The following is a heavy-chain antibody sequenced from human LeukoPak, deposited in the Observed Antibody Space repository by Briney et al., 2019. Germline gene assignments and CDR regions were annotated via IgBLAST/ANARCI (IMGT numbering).Heavy chain of an antibody. CDR2: IYYSGST. V-gene: IGHV4-59*01. CDR3: ARKWNTLAAFDI. D-gene: IGHD1-1*01. J-gene: IGHJ3*02. CDR1: GGSISSYY. Sequence: SETLSLTCTVSGGSISSYYWSWIRQPPGKGLEWIGYIYYSGSTNYNPSLKSRVTISVDTSKNQFPLKLSSVTAADTAVYYCARKWNTLAAFDIWGQGTMVTVSS.